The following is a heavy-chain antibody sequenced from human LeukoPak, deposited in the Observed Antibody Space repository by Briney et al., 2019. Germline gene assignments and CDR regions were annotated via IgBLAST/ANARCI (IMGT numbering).Heavy chain of an antibody. J-gene: IGHJ4*02. CDR2: IYYSGST. D-gene: IGHD5-24*01. V-gene: IGHV4-59*08. Sequence: SETLSLTCTVSGGSISSYYWSWIRQPPGKGLEWIGYIYYSGSTNYNPSLKSRVTISVDTSKNQFSLKLSSVTAADTAVYYCARETGRPADGRDGYNPTEDWGQGTLVTVSS. CDR3: ARETGRPADGRDGYNPTED. CDR1: GGSISSYY.